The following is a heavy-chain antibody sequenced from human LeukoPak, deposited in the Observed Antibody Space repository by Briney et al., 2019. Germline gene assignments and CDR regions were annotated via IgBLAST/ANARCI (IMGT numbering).Heavy chain of an antibody. V-gene: IGHV3-30*02. Sequence: GGSLGLSCAASGFTFSSYGMHWVRQAPGKGLEWVAFIRYDGSNKYYADSVKGRFTISRDNSKNTLYLQMNSLRAEDTAVYYCAKDPTGQLGTYFDYWGQGTLVTVSS. CDR3: AKDPTGQLGTYFDY. D-gene: IGHD6-13*01. CDR1: GFTFSSYG. CDR2: IRYDGSNK. J-gene: IGHJ4*02.